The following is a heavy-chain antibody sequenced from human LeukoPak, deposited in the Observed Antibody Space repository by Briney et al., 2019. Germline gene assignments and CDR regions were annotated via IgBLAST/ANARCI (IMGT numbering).Heavy chain of an antibody. Sequence: GGSLRLSCAASGFTFGDYFMSWVRQAPGKGLEWISYISGSASTIYYADSVKDRFTISRDNAKNLLYLQMNSLRAEDTAVYYCARDRRWLQIPLDYWGQGILVTVSS. J-gene: IGHJ4*02. CDR2: ISGSASTI. CDR3: ARDRRWLQIPLDY. V-gene: IGHV3-11*01. D-gene: IGHD5-24*01. CDR1: GFTFGDYF.